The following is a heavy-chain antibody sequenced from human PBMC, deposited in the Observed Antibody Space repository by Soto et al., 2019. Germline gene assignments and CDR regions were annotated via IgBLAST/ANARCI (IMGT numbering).Heavy chain of an antibody. D-gene: IGHD3-10*01. CDR1: GGSLRGYY. CDR2: INHSGTS. Sequence: SETLSLTCTVSGGSLRGYYWGWVRQPPGKGLEWIGEINHSGTSNYHPSLKSRVTISVATSKNQFSLTVNSVTPADTAVYYCARGEITLLGGMDVWGQGTTVTVS. J-gene: IGHJ6*02. CDR3: ARGEITLLGGMDV. V-gene: IGHV4-34*01.